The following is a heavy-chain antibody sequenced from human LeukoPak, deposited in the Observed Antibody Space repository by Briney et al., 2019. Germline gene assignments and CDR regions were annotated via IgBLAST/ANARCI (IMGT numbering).Heavy chain of an antibody. V-gene: IGHV4-59*01. D-gene: IGHD3-22*01. Sequence: KPSETLSLTCTVSGGSINTYYWSWIRQSPGKELEWIGYVYYSGRPNYNPSLRSRVTISIDTSKRQFSLKLSSVTAADTAVYYCARVGNRSGYYLNSRRYFDYWGQGTLVTVSS. CDR1: GGSINTYY. CDR2: VYYSGRP. CDR3: ARVGNRSGYYLNSRRYFDY. J-gene: IGHJ4*02.